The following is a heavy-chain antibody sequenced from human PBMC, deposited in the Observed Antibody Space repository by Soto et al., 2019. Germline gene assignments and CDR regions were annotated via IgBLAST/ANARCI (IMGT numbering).Heavy chain of an antibody. Sequence: ASVKVSCKASGYTFTSYDINWVRQATGQGLEWMGWMNPNSGKTNYAQKFQGRVTITADESTSTAYMELSSLRSEDTAVYYCARVRNYYGSGRYGMDVWGQGTTVTVSS. V-gene: IGHV1-8*01. CDR2: MNPNSGKT. CDR3: ARVRNYYGSGRYGMDV. CDR1: GYTFTSYD. J-gene: IGHJ6*02. D-gene: IGHD3-10*01.